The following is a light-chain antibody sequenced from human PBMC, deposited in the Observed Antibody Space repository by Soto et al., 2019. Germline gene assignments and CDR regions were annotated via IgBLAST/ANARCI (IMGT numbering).Light chain of an antibody. V-gene: IGLV4-69*01. CDR3: QSWGPDSVV. CDR2: VDSDGSH. CDR1: SGHSFYA. Sequence: QLVLTQSPSASASLGASVKLTCTLTSGHSFYAIAWHQQQPEKGPRFLMKVDSDGSHNNGDGIPDRFSGSSSGTERYLTISSLRSEDEADYYCQSWGPDSVVFGGGTKLTVL. J-gene: IGLJ2*01.